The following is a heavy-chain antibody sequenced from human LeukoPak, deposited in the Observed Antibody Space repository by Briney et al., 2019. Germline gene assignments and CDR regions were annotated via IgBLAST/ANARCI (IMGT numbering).Heavy chain of an antibody. Sequence: GGSLRLSCSASAFTFSSYWMTWVRQAPGKGLEWVATIKEDGSDKYCVDSVRGRFTISRDNAENSLYLQMNSLRAEDTALYYCVRDGIRDIPGVITIRYDYWGQGTLVTVSS. D-gene: IGHD3-10*01. CDR2: IKEDGSDK. J-gene: IGHJ4*02. V-gene: IGHV3-7*05. CDR1: AFTFSSYW. CDR3: VRDGIRDIPGVITIRYDY.